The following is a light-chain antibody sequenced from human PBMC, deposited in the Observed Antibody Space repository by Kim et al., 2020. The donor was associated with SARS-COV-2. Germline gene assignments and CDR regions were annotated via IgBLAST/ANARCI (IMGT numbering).Light chain of an antibody. J-gene: IGKJ1*01. CDR1: QGISNY. CDR2: SAT. CDR3: QKYNAAPWT. Sequence: DIQMTQSPSSLSASVGDDVTITCRASQGISNYLAWYQQKPGKAPKLLIYSATTLQFGISSRFSGSGSGTDFTLTISDLQPEDVATYYCQKYNAAPWTFGHRTKVDIK. V-gene: IGKV1-27*01.